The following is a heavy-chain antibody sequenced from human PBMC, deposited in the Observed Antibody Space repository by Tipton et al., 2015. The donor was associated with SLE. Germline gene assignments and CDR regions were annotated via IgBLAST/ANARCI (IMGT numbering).Heavy chain of an antibody. V-gene: IGHV4-59*11. Sequence: TLSLTCTVSGGSISSHYWSWIRQPPGKGLEWIGYIYYSGSTNYNPSLKSRVTISVDTSKNQFSLKLSSVTAADTAVYYCARTQGVWSGYYMDYWGQGTLVTVSS. J-gene: IGHJ4*02. CDR3: ARTQGVWSGYYMDY. CDR1: GGSISSHY. CDR2: IYYSGST. D-gene: IGHD3-3*01.